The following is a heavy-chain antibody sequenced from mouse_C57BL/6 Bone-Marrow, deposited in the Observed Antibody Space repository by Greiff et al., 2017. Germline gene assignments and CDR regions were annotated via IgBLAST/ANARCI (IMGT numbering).Heavy chain of an antibody. CDR3: ARGYAMDY. CDR2: IYPGGGYT. V-gene: IGHV1-63*01. CDR1: GYTFTNYW. Sequence: QVHVKQSGAELVRPGTSVKMSCKASGYTFTNYWIGWAKQRPGHGLEWIGDIYPGGGYTNYNEKFKGKATLTADKSSSTAYMQFSSLTSEDSAIYYCARGYAMDYWGQGTSVTVSS. J-gene: IGHJ4*01.